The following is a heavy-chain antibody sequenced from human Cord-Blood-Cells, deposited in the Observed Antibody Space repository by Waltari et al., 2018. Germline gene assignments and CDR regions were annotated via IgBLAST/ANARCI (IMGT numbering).Heavy chain of an antibody. J-gene: IGHJ6*02. CDR3: ARRDYYDSSGYYYYYYGMDV. Sequence: QVQLVQSGAEVKKPGSSVKVSCKASGGTFSSYAISWVRQAPGQGLEWMGGIIPIFGTANYARRSQGRVTIAADESTSTAYMELSSLRSEDTAVYYCARRDYYDSSGYYYYYYGMDVWGQGTTVTVSS. CDR1: GGTFSSYA. V-gene: IGHV1-69*01. CDR2: IIPIFGTA. D-gene: IGHD3-22*01.